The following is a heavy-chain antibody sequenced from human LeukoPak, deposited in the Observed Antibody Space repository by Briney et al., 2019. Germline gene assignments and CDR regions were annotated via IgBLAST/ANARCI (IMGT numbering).Heavy chain of an antibody. D-gene: IGHD1-14*01. CDR1: GYTFTSYG. V-gene: IGHV1-18*01. Sequence: ASVKVSCKASGYTFTSYGISWVRQAPGQGLEWMGWISAYNGNTNYAQKLQGRVTMTTDTSTSTAYMELRSLRSDDTAVYYCARDRPDRNYYYYGMDVWSQGTTVTVSS. CDR3: ARDRPDRNYYYYGMDV. CDR2: ISAYNGNT. J-gene: IGHJ6*02.